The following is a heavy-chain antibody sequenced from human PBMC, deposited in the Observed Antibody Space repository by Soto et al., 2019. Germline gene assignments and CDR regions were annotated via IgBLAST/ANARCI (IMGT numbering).Heavy chain of an antibody. J-gene: IGHJ5*02. CDR2: INHSGST. Sequence: SETLSLTCAAYCGSFSGYYWSWIRQPPGKGLEWIGEINHSGSTNYNPSLKSRVTISVDTSKNQFSLKLSSVTAADTAVYYCARGEKQLVSPGPANWFDPWGQGTLVTVSS. D-gene: IGHD6-6*01. V-gene: IGHV4-34*01. CDR1: CGSFSGYY. CDR3: ARGEKQLVSPGPANWFDP.